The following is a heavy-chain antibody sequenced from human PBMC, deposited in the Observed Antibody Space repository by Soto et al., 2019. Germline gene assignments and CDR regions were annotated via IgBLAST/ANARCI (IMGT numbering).Heavy chain of an antibody. Sequence: ASVKVSCKASGGTFSSYAISWVRQAPGQGLEWMGGIIPIFGTANYAQKFQGRVTITADESTSTAYMELSSLRSEDTAVYYCARGTMIVVVIKPRFDAFDIWGQGTMVTVSS. CDR3: ARGTMIVVVIKPRFDAFDI. CDR2: IIPIFGTA. V-gene: IGHV1-69*13. CDR1: GGTFSSYA. J-gene: IGHJ3*02. D-gene: IGHD3-22*01.